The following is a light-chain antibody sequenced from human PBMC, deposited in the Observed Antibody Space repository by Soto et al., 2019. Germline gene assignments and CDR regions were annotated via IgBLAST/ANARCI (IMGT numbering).Light chain of an antibody. CDR1: FSDVGGYDY. V-gene: IGLV2-14*01. CDR2: EVT. J-gene: IGLJ1*01. Sequence: QSALTQPASVSGSPGQSIAISCTGTFSDVGGYDYVSWYQQHPDKAPKLMIYEVTKRPSGVSNRFSGSKSGNTASLTISGLQPEDEADSYCSSHTSGSTRVFGRGTKVTVL. CDR3: SSHTSGSTRV.